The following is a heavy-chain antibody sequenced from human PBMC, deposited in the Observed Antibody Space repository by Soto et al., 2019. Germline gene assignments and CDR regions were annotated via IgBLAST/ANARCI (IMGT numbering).Heavy chain of an antibody. V-gene: IGHV3-73*01. J-gene: IGHJ4*02. CDR3: TTGGDCSGGSCERLDY. D-gene: IGHD2-15*01. CDR1: EFTFSGSA. Sequence: EVQLVESGGGLVQPGGSLKLSCAASEFTFSGSAIHWVRQASGKGLEWVGRIRSSANSYATSYAASVKGRFTISRDDSKNTTFLQMSSLKSENTGLDYCTTGGDCSGGSCERLDYWGQGTLVTVFS. CDR2: IRSSANSYAT.